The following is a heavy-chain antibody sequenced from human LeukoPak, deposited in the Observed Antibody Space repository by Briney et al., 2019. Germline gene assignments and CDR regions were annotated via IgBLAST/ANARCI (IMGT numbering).Heavy chain of an antibody. CDR1: DFTVSSKY. CDR3: ARDSGDGDPTDY. V-gene: IGHV3-53*01. J-gene: IGHJ4*02. D-gene: IGHD4-17*01. Sequence: GGSLRLSCAASDFTVSSKYMSWVRQAPGKGLEWVSVIDSGGSTYYADSVEGRFTISRDKSRNTLYLQMNSLRAEDTAVYYCARDSGDGDPTDYWGQGTLVTVSS. CDR2: IDSGGST.